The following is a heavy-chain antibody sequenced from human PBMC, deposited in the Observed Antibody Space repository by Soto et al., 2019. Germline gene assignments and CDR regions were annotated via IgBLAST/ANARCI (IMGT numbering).Heavy chain of an antibody. D-gene: IGHD2-2*01. CDR2: ISYDGSNK. CDR1: GFTFSSYG. Sequence: SLRLSCAASGFTFSSYGMHWVRQAPGKGLEWVAVISYDGSNKYYADSVKGRFTISRDNSKNTLYLQMNSLRAEDTAVYYCAKDRGYCSSTSCSYYGMDVWGQGTTVTVSS. CDR3: AKDRGYCSSTSCSYYGMDV. J-gene: IGHJ6*02. V-gene: IGHV3-30*18.